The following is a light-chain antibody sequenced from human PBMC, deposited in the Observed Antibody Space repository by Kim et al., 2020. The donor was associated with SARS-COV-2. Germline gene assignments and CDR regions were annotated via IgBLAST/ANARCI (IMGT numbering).Light chain of an antibody. Sequence: SYELTQPPSVSVSPGQTASITCSGAKLGDKYACWYQQKPGQSPVLVIYHDTKRPSGIPERFSGSNSGNTATLTISGTQAMDEADYYCQAWDRSTAVFGGG. J-gene: IGLJ2*01. CDR3: QAWDRSTAV. V-gene: IGLV3-1*01. CDR2: HDT. CDR1: KLGDKY.